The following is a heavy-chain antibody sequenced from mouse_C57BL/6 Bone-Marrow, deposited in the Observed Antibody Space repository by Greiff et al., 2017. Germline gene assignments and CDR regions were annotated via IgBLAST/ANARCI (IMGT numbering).Heavy chain of an antibody. CDR1: GYTFTDYE. CDR2: IAPDTGGT. CDR3: TRWGYSWFAY. J-gene: IGHJ3*01. Sequence: VQLQQSGAELVRPGASVTLSCKASGYTFTDYEMHWVKQTPVHGLEWIGAIAPDTGGTAYNQKFKGKAILTADKSSSTAYMELRSLTSEDSAVYYCTRWGYSWFAYWGQGTLVTVSA. V-gene: IGHV1-15*01.